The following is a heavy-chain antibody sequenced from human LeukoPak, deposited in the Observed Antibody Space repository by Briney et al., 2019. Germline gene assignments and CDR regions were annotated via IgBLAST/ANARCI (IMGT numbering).Heavy chain of an antibody. Sequence: SETLSLACTVSGGSISSYYWSWIRQPPGKGLEWIGYIYYSGSTNYNPSLKSRVTISVDTSKNQFSLKLSSVTAADTAVYYCARRVAGTGFDPWGQGTLVTVSS. V-gene: IGHV4-59*08. CDR3: ARRVAGTGFDP. D-gene: IGHD6-19*01. CDR1: GGSISSYY. J-gene: IGHJ5*02. CDR2: IYYSGST.